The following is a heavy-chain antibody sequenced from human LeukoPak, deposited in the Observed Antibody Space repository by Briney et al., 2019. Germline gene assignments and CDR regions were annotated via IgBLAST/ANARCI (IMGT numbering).Heavy chain of an antibody. J-gene: IGHJ4*02. CDR2: IYPGDSDT. V-gene: IGHV5-51*01. CDR1: GYSFTSYW. Sequence: GESLKISCKGSGYSFTSYWIGWVRQMPGKGLEWMGIIYPGDSDTRYSPSFQGQVTISADKSISTAYLQWSSLKASDTAMYYCATHTSGSGYFPAHFDYWGQGTLVTVSS. CDR3: ATHTSGSGYFPAHFDY. D-gene: IGHD3-22*01.